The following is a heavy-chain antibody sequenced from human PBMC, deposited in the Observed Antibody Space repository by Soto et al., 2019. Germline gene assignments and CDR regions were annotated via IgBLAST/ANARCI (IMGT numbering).Heavy chain of an antibody. D-gene: IGHD3-16*01. J-gene: IGHJ4*02. Sequence: PSDTQSHTCSHPGGPIRIRRHYLGWIRQSPGTGLEWIGSIDESGTTYYNPSLQSRVTVSVDTSKNQFSLKVISVTGADTAIYYCAREGGYVDYWGQGTLVKVSS. V-gene: IGHV4-39*02. CDR2: IDESGTT. CDR3: AREGGYVDY. CDR1: GGPIRIRRHY.